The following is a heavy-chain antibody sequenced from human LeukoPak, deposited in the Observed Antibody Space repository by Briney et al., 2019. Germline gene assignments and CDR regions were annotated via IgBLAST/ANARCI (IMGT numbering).Heavy chain of an antibody. J-gene: IGHJ3*02. V-gene: IGHV3-30*18. CDR3: AKDSGYNGMSI. Sequence: GGSLRLSCAASRFTFNSYGIHWVRQAPGKGLEWVAVISYDGSNKYYADSVKGRFTISRDNSKNTLYLQMNSLRAEDTAVYYCAKDSGYNGMSIWGQGTMVTVSS. CDR1: RFTFNSYG. CDR2: ISYDGSNK. D-gene: IGHD5-24*01.